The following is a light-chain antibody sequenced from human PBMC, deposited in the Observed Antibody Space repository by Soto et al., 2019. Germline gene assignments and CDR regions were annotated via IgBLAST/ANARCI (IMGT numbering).Light chain of an antibody. CDR1: SSDVGGYNY. V-gene: IGLV2-8*01. Sequence: QSALTQPPSASGSPGQSVTISCTGTSSDVGGYNYVSWYQQYPGKAPKLMIYEVSKRPSGVPDRFSGSKSGNTASLTVSGLQAEDEAHYYCSSYGGSNNLYVFGTGTKVTVL. J-gene: IGLJ1*01. CDR3: SSYGGSNNLYV. CDR2: EVS.